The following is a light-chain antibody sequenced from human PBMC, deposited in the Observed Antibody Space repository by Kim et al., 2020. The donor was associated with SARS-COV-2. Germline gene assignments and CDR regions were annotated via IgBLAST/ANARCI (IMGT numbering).Light chain of an antibody. J-gene: IGKJ1*01. Sequence: ASVGNRVNITCGASQGIGNYLAWYQQKPGKLPELLIYAASALQSGVPFRFSGSGSGTDFTLTINSLQPEDVATYFCQKYNSAPWTFGQGTKVDIK. CDR1: QGIGNY. CDR2: AAS. CDR3: QKYNSAPWT. V-gene: IGKV1-27*01.